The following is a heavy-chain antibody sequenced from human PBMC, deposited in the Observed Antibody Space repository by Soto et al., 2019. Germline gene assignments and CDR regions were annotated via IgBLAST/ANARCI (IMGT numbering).Heavy chain of an antibody. CDR1: GFTVSSNY. D-gene: IGHD5-12*01. Sequence: EEQLVETGGKLVQPGGSLRLSCVVSGFTVSSNYMGWVRQAPGGGLEWVSSIYGGGDTFYADSVKGRFTISKDSSQNKLYLQMSSLKADDSAVYYCARDRWGWEKGGYPHSNGMIVW. CDR2: IYGGGDT. CDR3: ARDRWGWEKGGYPHSNGMIV. V-gene: IGHV3-53*02. J-gene: IGHJ6*01.